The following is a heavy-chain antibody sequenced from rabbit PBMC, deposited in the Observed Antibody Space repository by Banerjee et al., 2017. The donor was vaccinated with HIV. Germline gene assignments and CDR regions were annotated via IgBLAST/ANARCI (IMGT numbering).Heavy chain of an antibody. CDR2: INTSSGNT. D-gene: IGHD2-1*01. CDR1: GFSFSNKYV. Sequence: QEQLEESGGDLVKPEGSLTLTCTASGFSFSNKYVMCWVRQAPGKGLEWIACINTSSGNTVYATWAKGRFTISKTSWTTVTLQMTSLTAADTATYFCAKYDDYDYYFNLWGPGTLVTVS. CDR3: AKYDDYDYYFNL. V-gene: IGHV1S45*01. J-gene: IGHJ4*01.